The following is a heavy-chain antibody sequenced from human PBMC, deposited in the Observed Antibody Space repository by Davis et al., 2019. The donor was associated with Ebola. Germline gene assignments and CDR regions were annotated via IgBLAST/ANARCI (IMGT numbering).Heavy chain of an antibody. J-gene: IGHJ4*02. CDR3: AERGGSV. CDR1: GFTFTGYW. CDR2: IYYTGSA. V-gene: IGHV4-59*01. Sequence: ESLKISCVASGFTFTGYWMGWIRQPPGKRLEWIGSIYYTGSAYYNSSLNSRVTISVDTSKNQFSLKLSSVTAADTAMYYCAERGGSVWGQGTLVTVSS. D-gene: IGHD3-16*01.